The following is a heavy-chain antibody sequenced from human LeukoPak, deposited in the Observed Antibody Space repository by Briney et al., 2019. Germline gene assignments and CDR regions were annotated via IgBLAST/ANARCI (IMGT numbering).Heavy chain of an antibody. D-gene: IGHD3-16*01. V-gene: IGHV4-61*02. Sequence: KPSETLSLTCTVSGGSISSGSYYWSWIRQPAGKGLEWIGRIYTSGSTNYNPSLKSRVTISVDTSKNQFSLKLSSVTAADTAVYYCARGGTNYFDYWGQGTLVTVSS. CDR1: GGSISSGSYY. CDR2: IYTSGST. J-gene: IGHJ4*02. CDR3: ARGGTNYFDY.